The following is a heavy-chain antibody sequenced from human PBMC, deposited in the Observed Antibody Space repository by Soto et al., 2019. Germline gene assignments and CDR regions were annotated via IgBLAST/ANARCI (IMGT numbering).Heavy chain of an antibody. Sequence: GGSLRLSXAGAGFTFSTYAMSWVRQAPGKGLEWVSAISASGTNTFYAGSVKGRFTISRDNSRNTLYLQMNSLRADDTAVYYCALRKTGSYFDYWGQGTLVTVSS. CDR3: ALRKTGSYFDY. V-gene: IGHV3-23*01. CDR2: ISASGTNT. J-gene: IGHJ4*02. D-gene: IGHD7-27*01. CDR1: GFTFSTYA.